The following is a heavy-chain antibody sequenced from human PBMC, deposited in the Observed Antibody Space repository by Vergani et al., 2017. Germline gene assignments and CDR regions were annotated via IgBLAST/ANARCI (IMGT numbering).Heavy chain of an antibody. Sequence: QVQLVESGGGVVQPGRSLRLSCAASGFTFSSYGMHWVRQAPGKGLEWVAVIWYDGSNKYYADSVKGRFTIYRDNSKNTLYLQMNSLRAEDTAVYYCAKDRQTYYDFWSGYYFDYWGQGTLVTVSS. CDR3: AKDRQTYYDFWSGYYFDY. V-gene: IGHV3-33*06. J-gene: IGHJ4*02. D-gene: IGHD3-3*01. CDR2: IWYDGSNK. CDR1: GFTFSSYG.